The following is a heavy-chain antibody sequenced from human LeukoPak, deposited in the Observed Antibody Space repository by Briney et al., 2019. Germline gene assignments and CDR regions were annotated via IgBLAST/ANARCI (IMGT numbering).Heavy chain of an antibody. CDR2: ISYDGSNK. CDR3: ARDRAVAGKGYYFDY. D-gene: IGHD6-19*01. V-gene: IGHV3-30*03. Sequence: PGRSLRLSCAASGFTFSSYGMHWVRQAPGKGLEWVAVISYDGSNKYYADSVKGRFTISRDNSKNTLYLQMNSLRAEDTAVYYCARDRAVAGKGYYFDYWGQGTLVTVSS. CDR1: GFTFSSYG. J-gene: IGHJ4*02.